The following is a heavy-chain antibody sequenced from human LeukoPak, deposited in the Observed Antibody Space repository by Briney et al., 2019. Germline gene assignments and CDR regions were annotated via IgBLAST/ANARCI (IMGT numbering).Heavy chain of an antibody. CDR2: IGGSSDFA. CDR3: AKADRGWGVITKD. V-gene: IGHV3-23*01. CDR1: GLTVSSTY. J-gene: IGHJ4*02. D-gene: IGHD3-10*01. Sequence: GGSLRLSCAASGLTVSSTYMSWVRQAPGKGLEWVSAIGGSSDFAYYAEYVKGRFTISRDNSRETLYLQMNSLRAEDTAVYYCAKADRGWGVITKDWGQGALVTVSS.